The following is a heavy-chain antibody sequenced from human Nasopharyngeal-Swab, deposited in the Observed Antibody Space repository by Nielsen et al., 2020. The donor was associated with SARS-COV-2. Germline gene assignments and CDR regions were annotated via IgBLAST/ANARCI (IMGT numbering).Heavy chain of an antibody. V-gene: IGHV3-7*01. CDR2: IKQDGSEK. CDR3: ARDKDSGYELTPPLY. CDR1: GFTFSSYW. Sequence: GGPLRLSCAASGFTFSSYWMSWVRQAPGKGLEWVANIKQDGSEKYYVDSVKGRFTISRDNAKNSLYLQMNSLRAEDTAVYYCARDKDSGYELTPPLYWGQGTLVTVSS. D-gene: IGHD5-12*01. J-gene: IGHJ4*02.